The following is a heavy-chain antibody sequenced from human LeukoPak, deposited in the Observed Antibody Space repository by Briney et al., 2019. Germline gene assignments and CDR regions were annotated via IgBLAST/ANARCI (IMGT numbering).Heavy chain of an antibody. CDR3: ARELAVGGTWFDP. CDR2: IYYTGNT. V-gene: IGHV4-39*02. J-gene: IGHJ5*02. Sequence: SETLSLTCTVSGVSISSSYSYWGWIRQPPGMELEWIGSIYYTGNTYYNASLKSQVSISIDTSKNQFSLKLTSVTAADTAVYYCARELAVGGTWFDPWGQGTLVTVSS. CDR1: GVSISSSYSY. D-gene: IGHD6-19*01.